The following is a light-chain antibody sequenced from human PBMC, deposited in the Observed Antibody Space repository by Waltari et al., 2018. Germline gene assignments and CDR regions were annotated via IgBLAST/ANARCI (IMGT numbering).Light chain of an antibody. CDR3: QQYNSYPYT. CDR1: QSISSW. J-gene: IGKJ2*01. CDR2: KAS. Sequence: DIQLTQSPSTLSASVGDRVTITCRASQSISSWLAWYQQKPGKAPKLLIYKASSLESGVPSRFSGSGSGTEFTLAISSLQPDDFATYFCQQYNSYPYTFGQGTKLEIK. V-gene: IGKV1-5*03.